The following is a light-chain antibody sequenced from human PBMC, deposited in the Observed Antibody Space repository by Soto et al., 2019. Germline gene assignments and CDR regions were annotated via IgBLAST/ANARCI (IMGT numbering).Light chain of an antibody. V-gene: IGKV1-5*03. CDR2: KAS. J-gene: IGKJ4*01. Sequence: IQMTHSPSTLSASVGDSVTITCRASQSISPWLAWYQQKPGKAPTLLIYKASSLEGGVPSRFSGSGSGTDFNITISSLQTDDFATYYCQQYNAYPLTLGGGTKVDIK. CDR1: QSISPW. CDR3: QQYNAYPLT.